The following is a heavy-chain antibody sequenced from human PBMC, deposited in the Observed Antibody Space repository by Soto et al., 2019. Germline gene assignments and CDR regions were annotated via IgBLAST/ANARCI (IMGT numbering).Heavy chain of an antibody. J-gene: IGHJ6*02. CDR1: GFTFSSYW. D-gene: IGHD5-18*01. V-gene: IGHV3-74*01. CDR2: INSDGSST. CDR3: ARDPVFDGYSYPLDGMDV. Sequence: PGGSLRLSCAASGFTFSSYWMHWVRQAPGKGLVWVSRINSDGSSTSYADSVKGRFTISRDNAKNTLYLQMNSLRAEDTAVYYCARDPVFDGYSYPLDGMDVWGQGTTVTVSS.